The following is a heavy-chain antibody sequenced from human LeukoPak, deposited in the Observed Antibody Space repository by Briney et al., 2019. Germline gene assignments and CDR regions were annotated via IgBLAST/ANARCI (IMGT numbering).Heavy chain of an antibody. V-gene: IGHV1-69*04. Sequence: AASVKVSCKASGYTFTSYDINWVRQATGQGLEWMGRIIPILGIANYAQKFQGRVTITADKSTSTAYMELSSLRSEDTAVYYCARENPTSTFDYWGQGTLVTVSS. J-gene: IGHJ4*02. D-gene: IGHD1-14*01. CDR2: IIPILGIA. CDR1: GYTFTSYD. CDR3: ARENPTSTFDY.